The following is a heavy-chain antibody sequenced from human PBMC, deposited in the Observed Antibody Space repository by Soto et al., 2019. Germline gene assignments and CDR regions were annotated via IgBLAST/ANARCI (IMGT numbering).Heavy chain of an antibody. CDR1: GYTFTSYG. V-gene: IGHV1-18*04. CDR2: ISAYNGNT. Sequence: ASVKVSCKASGYTFTSYGISWVRQAPGQGLEWMGWISAYNGNTNYAQKLQGRVTMTTDTSMSTAYMELRSLRSDDTAVYYCARDLVPPYYYGAGSRNWFDPWGQGTLVTVSS. D-gene: IGHD3-10*01. J-gene: IGHJ5*02. CDR3: ARDLVPPYYYGAGSRNWFDP.